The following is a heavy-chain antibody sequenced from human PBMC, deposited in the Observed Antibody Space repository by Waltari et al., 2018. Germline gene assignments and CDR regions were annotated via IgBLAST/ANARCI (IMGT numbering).Heavy chain of an antibody. Sequence: EVQLLESGGGLVQPGGSLRLSCAPSGLTFSNYAMNWVRLAPGPGLGWVSAITVGDDTYYADSVKGRFTISRDTSKDTVHLQMNGLRAEDTALYYCATPFYNWDDPLHSWGQGTLVTVSS. CDR3: ATPFYNWDDPLHS. J-gene: IGHJ4*02. D-gene: IGHD1-20*01. CDR2: ITVGDDT. CDR1: GLTFSNYA. V-gene: IGHV3-23*01.